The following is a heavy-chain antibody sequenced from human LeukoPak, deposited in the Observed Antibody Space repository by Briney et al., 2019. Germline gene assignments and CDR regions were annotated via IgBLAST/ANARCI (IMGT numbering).Heavy chain of an antibody. Sequence: GRSLRLSCAASGFTFSSYGMHWVRQAPGKGLEWVAVIWYDGSNKYYADSMKGRFTISRDNSKNTLYLQMNSLRAEDTAVYYCAREKFSTYYDILTAYYYYYMDVWGKGTTVTVSS. CDR3: AREKFSTYYDILTAYYYYYMDV. V-gene: IGHV3-33*01. D-gene: IGHD3-9*01. CDR1: GFTFSSYG. J-gene: IGHJ6*03. CDR2: IWYDGSNK.